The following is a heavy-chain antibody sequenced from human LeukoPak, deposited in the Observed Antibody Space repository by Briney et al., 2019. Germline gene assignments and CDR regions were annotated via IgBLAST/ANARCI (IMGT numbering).Heavy chain of an antibody. CDR3: ARSLRGSHDSSRYTAGY. J-gene: IGHJ4*02. Sequence: GASVKVSCKASGYTFTSYDINWVRQATGQGLEWMGWMNPNSGNTDYAQKFQGRVTMTRDTSITTAYMELSSLRSEDTAVYYCARSLRGSHDSSRYTAGYWGQGTLVTVSA. CDR2: MNPNSGNT. D-gene: IGHD3-22*01. V-gene: IGHV1-8*01. CDR1: GYTFTSYD.